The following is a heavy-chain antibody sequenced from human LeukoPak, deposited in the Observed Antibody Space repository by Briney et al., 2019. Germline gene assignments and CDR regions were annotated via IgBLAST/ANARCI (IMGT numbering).Heavy chain of an antibody. J-gene: IGHJ3*02. V-gene: IGHV1-3*01. CDR1: GYTFTSYA. CDR2: INAGNGNT. Sequence: ASVKVSCKASGYTFTSYAMHWVRQAPGQRLEWMGWINAGNGNTKYSQKFQGRVTITRDTSASTAYMELSSLRSEDTAVYYCARELITMIVVGHGAFDIWGQGTMVTVSS. CDR3: ARELITMIVVGHGAFDI. D-gene: IGHD3-22*01.